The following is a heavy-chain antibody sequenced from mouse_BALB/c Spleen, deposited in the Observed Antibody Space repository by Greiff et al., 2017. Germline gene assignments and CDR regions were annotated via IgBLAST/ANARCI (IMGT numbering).Heavy chain of an antibody. J-gene: IGHJ1*01. D-gene: IGHD1-1*01. Sequence: VQLKESGPGLVKPSQSLSLTCSVTGYSITSGYYWNWIRQFPGNKLEWMGYISYDGSNNYNPSLKNRISITRDTSKNQFFLKLNSVTTEDTATYYCASPHYYGSSYWYFDVWGAGTTVTVSS. CDR2: ISYDGSN. CDR1: GYSITSGYY. V-gene: IGHV3-6*02. CDR3: ASPHYYGSSYWYFDV.